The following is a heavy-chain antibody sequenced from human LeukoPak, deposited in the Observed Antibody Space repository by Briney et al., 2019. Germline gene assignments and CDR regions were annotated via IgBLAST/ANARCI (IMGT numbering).Heavy chain of an antibody. D-gene: IGHD5-24*01. J-gene: IGHJ4*02. V-gene: IGHV3-48*01. CDR2: ISSSSSTI. CDR3: ARVGDGYDVGFDY. Sequence: PGGSLRPSCAASGFTFSSYSMNWVRQAPGKGLEWVSYISSSSSTIYYADSVKGRFTISRDNAKNSLYLQMNSLRAEDTAVYYCARVGDGYDVGFDYWGQGTLVTVSS. CDR1: GFTFSSYS.